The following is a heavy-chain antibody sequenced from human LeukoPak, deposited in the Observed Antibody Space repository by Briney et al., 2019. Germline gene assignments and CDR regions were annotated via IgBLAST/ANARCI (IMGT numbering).Heavy chain of an antibody. V-gene: IGHV3-30*03. CDR2: ISYDGSNK. CDR3: ARKSGDIDY. Sequence: GGSLRPSCAASGFTFSSYGMHWVRQAPGKGLEWVAVISYDGSNKYYADSVKGRFTISRDNSKNTLYVQMNSLRAEDTAVYYCARKSGDIDYWGQGTLVSVSS. D-gene: IGHD1-1*01. J-gene: IGHJ4*02. CDR1: GFTFSSYG.